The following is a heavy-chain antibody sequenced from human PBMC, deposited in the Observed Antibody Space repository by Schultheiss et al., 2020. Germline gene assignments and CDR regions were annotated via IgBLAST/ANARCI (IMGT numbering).Heavy chain of an antibody. CDR2: IYYSGST. CDR3: ARGGYSGYDGLSDY. V-gene: IGHV4-30-2*01. J-gene: IGHJ4*02. Sequence: SETLSLTCAVSGGSISSGGYSWSWIRQPPGKGLEWIGYIYYSGSTYYNPSLKSRVTISGDKSKNQFSLKLSSVTAADTAVYYCARGGYSGYDGLSDYWGQGTLVTVSS. D-gene: IGHD5-12*01. CDR1: GGSISSGGYS.